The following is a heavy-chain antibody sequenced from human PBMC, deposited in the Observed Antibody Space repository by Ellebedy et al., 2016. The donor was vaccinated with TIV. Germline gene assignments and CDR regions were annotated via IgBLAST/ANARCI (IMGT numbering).Heavy chain of an antibody. CDR1: GFTFSSYA. CDR2: ISYDGSNK. Sequence: GESLKISXAASGFTFSSYAMHWVRQAPGKGLEWVAVISYDGSNKYYADSVKGRFTISRDNSKNTLYLQMNSLRAEDTAVYYCAKVPGIAVAGELDYWGQGTLVTVSS. CDR3: AKVPGIAVAGELDY. D-gene: IGHD6-19*01. V-gene: IGHV3-30*04. J-gene: IGHJ4*02.